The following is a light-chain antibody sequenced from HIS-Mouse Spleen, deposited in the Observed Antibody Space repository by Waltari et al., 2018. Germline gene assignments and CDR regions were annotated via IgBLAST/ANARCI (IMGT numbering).Light chain of an antibody. CDR2: GAS. CDR1: PSVSSN. CDR3: QQYNNWPPRT. Sequence: EIVMTQSPATLSVSPGERATLPCRASPSVSSNLAWYQQKPGQAPRLLIYGASTRATGIPARFSGSGSGTEFTLTISSMQSEDFGVYYCQQYNNWPPRTFGQGTKVEIK. V-gene: IGKV3-15*01. J-gene: IGKJ1*01.